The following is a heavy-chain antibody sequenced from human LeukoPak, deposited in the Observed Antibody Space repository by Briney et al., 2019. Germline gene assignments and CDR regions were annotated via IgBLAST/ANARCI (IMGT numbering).Heavy chain of an antibody. Sequence: PGGSLRLSCAASGFTFTNYWMSSVRQAPGKGLELVANIKQDRSEKYYVDSVKGRFTISRDNPKNSLYLQMNSLRAEGTAVYYCARGGGSGSYYTRSAFDFWGHGTMVTVSS. CDR1: GFTFTNYW. D-gene: IGHD3-10*01. V-gene: IGHV3-7*01. CDR2: IKQDRSEK. CDR3: ARGGGSGSYYTRSAFDF. J-gene: IGHJ3*01.